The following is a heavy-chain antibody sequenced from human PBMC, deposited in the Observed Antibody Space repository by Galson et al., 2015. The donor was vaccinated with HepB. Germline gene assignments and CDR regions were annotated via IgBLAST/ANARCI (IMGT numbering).Heavy chain of an antibody. D-gene: IGHD1-26*01. Sequence: CAISGDSVSRDTVGWNWIRQSPSSGLEWLGRTYYRSKWYSDYAISVKSRIIINADSSTNQFFLQLNSVIPEDTAVYYCTRVAHRGVGIKVWGKGTTVTVSS. CDR3: TRVAHRGVGIKV. J-gene: IGHJ6*04. V-gene: IGHV6-1*01. CDR2: TYYRSKWYS. CDR1: GDSVSRDTVG.